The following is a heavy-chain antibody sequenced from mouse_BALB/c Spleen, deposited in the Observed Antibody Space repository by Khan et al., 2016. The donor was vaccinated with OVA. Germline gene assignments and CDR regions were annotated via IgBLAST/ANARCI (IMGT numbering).Heavy chain of an antibody. D-gene: IGHD2-4*01. Sequence: EVELVESGGGLVKPGGSLKLSCAASGFTFSNYAMSWVRQSPEKRLEWVATISSGGSYTYYPDSVKGRFTISRDNAKNTLYLQMSSLRSEDMAMYYCASEIRTMITHYFDYWGQGTTLTVSS. J-gene: IGHJ2*01. CDR1: GFTFSNYA. CDR3: ASEIRTMITHYFDY. CDR2: ISSGGSYT. V-gene: IGHV5-9-3*01.